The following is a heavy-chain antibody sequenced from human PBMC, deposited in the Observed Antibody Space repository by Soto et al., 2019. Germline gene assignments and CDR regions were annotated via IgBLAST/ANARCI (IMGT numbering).Heavy chain of an antibody. Sequence: EVQLLESGGGSVQPGGTLTLSCAASGFTLSHYWMHWVRQAPGRGLVWVSRVNYDGTSAHYADSVKGRFTISRDNAKNTLYLQMSSLRAEDTAIYYCVRSSSGCFDHWGQGAVVTVSS. CDR3: VRSSSGCFDH. V-gene: IGHV3-74*01. J-gene: IGHJ4*02. CDR2: VNYDGTSA. CDR1: GFTLSHYW. D-gene: IGHD5-18*01.